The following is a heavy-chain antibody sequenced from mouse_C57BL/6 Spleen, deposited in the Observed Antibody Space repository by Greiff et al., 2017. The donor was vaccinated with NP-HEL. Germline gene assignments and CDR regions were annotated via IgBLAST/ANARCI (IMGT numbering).Heavy chain of an antibody. D-gene: IGHD1-1*01. CDR3: AGGEAPYYGSSYGYFDV. CDR1: GFTFSSYS. J-gene: IGHJ1*03. CDR2: ISGGGGNT. V-gene: IGHV5-9*01. Sequence: EVQLVESGGGLVKPGGSLKLSCAASGFTFSSYSMSWVRQTPEQRLEWVATISGGGGNTYYPDSVQGRVTLSRDNAKNTLYLHMSSLRSEDPALYYCAGGEAPYYGSSYGYFDVWGTGTTVTVSS.